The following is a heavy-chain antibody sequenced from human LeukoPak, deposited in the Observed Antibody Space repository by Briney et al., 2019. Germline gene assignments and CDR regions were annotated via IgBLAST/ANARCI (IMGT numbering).Heavy chain of an antibody. CDR2: ISSSGSTI. D-gene: IGHD1-1*01. CDR1: GFTFSSYE. J-gene: IGHJ4*02. CDR3: VNQGRTTGALLY. V-gene: IGHV3-48*03. Sequence: GGSRALSCAASGFTFSSYEMDWVRQAPGKGLEWVSYISSSGSTIYYADSVKGRFTISRDNAKNSLYLQMNSLRAEDTAVYYCVNQGRTTGALLYWGQGTLVTVSS.